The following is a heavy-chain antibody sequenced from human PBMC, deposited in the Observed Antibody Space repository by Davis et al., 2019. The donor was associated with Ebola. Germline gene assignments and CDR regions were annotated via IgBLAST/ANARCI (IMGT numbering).Heavy chain of an antibody. CDR1: GYTFTGYY. V-gene: IGHV1-2*02. D-gene: IGHD4-11*01. CDR3: ARDPGKNSNYVFDY. CDR2: INPNSGGT. J-gene: IGHJ4*02. Sequence: ASVKVSCKASGYTFTGYYMHWVRQAPGQGLEWMGWINPNSGGTNYAQKFQGRVTMTRDTSISTAYMELSRLRSDDTAVYYCARDPGKNSNYVFDYWGQGTLVTVSS.